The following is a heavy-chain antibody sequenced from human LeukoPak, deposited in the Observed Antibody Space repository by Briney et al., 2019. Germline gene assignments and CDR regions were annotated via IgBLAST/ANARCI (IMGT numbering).Heavy chain of an antibody. CDR1: GFTFSYYG. CDR3: AKEHSSGWYNWFDP. CDR2: IRYVERDK. D-gene: IGHD6-19*01. J-gene: IGHJ5*02. V-gene: IGHV3-30*02. Sequence: GGSLRLSCVASGFTFSYYGMHWVRQAPGKGLEWVAFIRYVERDKYYADSVKGRFTISRDNSKNTLYLQMNSLRAEDTAVYYCAKEHSSGWYNWFDPWGQGTLVTVSS.